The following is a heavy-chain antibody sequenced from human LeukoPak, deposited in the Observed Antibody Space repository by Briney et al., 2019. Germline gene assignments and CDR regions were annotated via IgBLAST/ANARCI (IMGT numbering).Heavy chain of an antibody. J-gene: IGHJ4*02. CDR3: ARDAPGYCSSTSCYSPGFDY. D-gene: IGHD2-2*02. V-gene: IGHV3-21*01. Sequence: PGGSLRLSCAASGFTFSSYSMNWVRQAPGKGLEWVSSISSSSSYIYYADSVKGRFTISRDNAKNSLYLQMNTLRAEDTAVYYCARDAPGYCSSTSCYSPGFDYWGQGTLVTVSS. CDR1: GFTFSSYS. CDR2: ISSSSSYI.